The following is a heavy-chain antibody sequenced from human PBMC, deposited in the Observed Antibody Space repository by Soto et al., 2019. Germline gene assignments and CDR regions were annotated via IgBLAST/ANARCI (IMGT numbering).Heavy chain of an antibody. CDR2: ITPFVDTS. V-gene: IGHV1-69*06. D-gene: IGHD2-21*01. CDR3: ASTSYCNGSSCYSRHYYGMDV. CDR1: GGTFSKYS. Sequence: QVRLVQPGAEVKKPGSSVKVSCKVSGGTFSKYSLSWVRQTPGQGLEWMGGITPFVDTSNYAQRFLGRVTITADKSTNTAFLEVRGLKSEDTALYFCASTSYCNGSSCYSRHYYGMDVWGQGTTVTVSS. J-gene: IGHJ6*02.